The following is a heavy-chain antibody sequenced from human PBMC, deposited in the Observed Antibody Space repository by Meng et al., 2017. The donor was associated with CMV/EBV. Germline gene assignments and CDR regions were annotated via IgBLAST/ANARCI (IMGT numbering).Heavy chain of an antibody. CDR3: ARESNRAIFGAVIGARLFDY. V-gene: IGHV1-18*01. D-gene: IGHD3-3*01. CDR2: ISAYNGST. J-gene: IGHJ4*02. CDR1: TSYG. Sequence: TSYGISWVRQAPGQGLEWMGWISAYNGSTNYAQKLQGRVTMTTDTSTSTAYMELRSLRSDDTAVYYCARESNRAIFGAVIGARLFDYWGQGTLVTVSS.